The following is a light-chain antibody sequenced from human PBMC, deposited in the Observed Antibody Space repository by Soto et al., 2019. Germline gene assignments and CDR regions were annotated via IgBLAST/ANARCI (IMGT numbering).Light chain of an antibody. CDR1: SSDVGGYNY. V-gene: IGLV2-8*01. CDR2: EVT. J-gene: IGLJ1*01. Sequence: QSALTQPPSASGSPGQSVAISCTGTSSDVGGYNYVSWYQQHPGKAPKLIIYEVTKRPSGVPDRFSGSKSDNTASLTVSGLQPEDEADYYCGSYAGRNTFGVFGTGTELTVL. CDR3: GSYAGRNTFGV.